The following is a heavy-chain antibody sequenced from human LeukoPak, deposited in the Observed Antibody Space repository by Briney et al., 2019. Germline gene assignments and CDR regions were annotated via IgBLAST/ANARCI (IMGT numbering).Heavy chain of an antibody. CDR2: INSDGSST. Sequence: GGSLRLSCAASGFTFSNYWMRWVRQAPGKGLVWVSRINSDGSSTTYADSVKGRFTISRDNAKNTLYLQMNSLRAEDTAVYYCARDYGRSRDYGMDVWGQGTTVTVSS. V-gene: IGHV3-74*01. CDR3: ARDYGRSRDYGMDV. CDR1: GFTFSNYW. J-gene: IGHJ6*02. D-gene: IGHD3-10*01.